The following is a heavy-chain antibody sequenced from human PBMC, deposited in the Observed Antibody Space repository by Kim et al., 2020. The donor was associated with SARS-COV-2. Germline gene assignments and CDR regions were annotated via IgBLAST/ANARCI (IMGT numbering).Heavy chain of an antibody. CDR2: INEDGSDK. J-gene: IGHJ1*01. CDR3: LSPESGSEV. D-gene: IGHD5-12*01. CDR1: GLNFGAYW. Sequence: GGSLRLSCAASGLNFGAYWMNWVRQAPGKGLQWVANINEDGSDKHYVDFVRGRFSISRDNAKSSLYLEMNSLRAEDTAVYYCLSPESGSEVWGQGTLVIVSS. V-gene: IGHV3-7*03.